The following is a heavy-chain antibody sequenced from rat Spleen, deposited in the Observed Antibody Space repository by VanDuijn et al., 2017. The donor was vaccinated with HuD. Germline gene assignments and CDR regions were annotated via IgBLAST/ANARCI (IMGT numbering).Heavy chain of an antibody. J-gene: IGHJ3*01. V-gene: IGHV5-29*01. CDR3: ARQDTSGYSNWFTY. D-gene: IGHD4-3*01. CDR1: GFTFSDYG. CDR2: ISSDGRRN. Sequence: EVQLVESGGGLVQPGRSLKLSCAASGFTFSDYGMAWVRQAPTKGLEWVATISSDGRRNYYRDSVKGRFTISRDNAKNSLYLQMDSLRSADTATYYCARQDTSGYSNWFTYWGQGTLVTVSS.